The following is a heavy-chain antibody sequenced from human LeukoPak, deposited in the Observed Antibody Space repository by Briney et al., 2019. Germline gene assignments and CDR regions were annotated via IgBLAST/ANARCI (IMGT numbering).Heavy chain of an antibody. Sequence: GGSLRLSCGASGFSFSSYAMSWVRQAPGKGLEWVSSISGSGENTYYTDSVKGRFTISRDNFKSTLYLHMNSLRAEDTAVYYCGKDRPNYYHSSGHYYRQNGDYWGQGTLVTVSS. D-gene: IGHD3-22*01. CDR2: ISGSGENT. V-gene: IGHV3-23*01. CDR1: GFSFSSYA. CDR3: GKDRPNYYHSSGHYYRQNGDY. J-gene: IGHJ4*02.